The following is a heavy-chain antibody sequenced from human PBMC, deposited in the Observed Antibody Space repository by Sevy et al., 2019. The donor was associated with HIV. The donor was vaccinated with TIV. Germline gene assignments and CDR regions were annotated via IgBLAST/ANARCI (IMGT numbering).Heavy chain of an antibody. D-gene: IGHD1-26*01. Sequence: GGSLRLSCAASGFNFGSHAMHRVRQAPGKGLDWVAVISSDGNSQYSADSVKGRFTISRDNSKNTLYLQMDSLRVEDTAVYYCARDLISGSYSQSLDYWGQGTLVTVSS. CDR3: ARDLISGSYSQSLDY. CDR2: ISSDGNSQ. CDR1: GFNFGSHA. V-gene: IGHV3-30*04. J-gene: IGHJ4*02.